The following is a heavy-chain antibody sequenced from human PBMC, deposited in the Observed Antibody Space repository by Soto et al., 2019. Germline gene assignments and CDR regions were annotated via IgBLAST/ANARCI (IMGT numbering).Heavy chain of an antibody. J-gene: IGHJ5*02. Sequence: ESGGGLVQPGGSLRLSCAASGFTFSSYSMNWVRQAPGKGLEWVSYISSSSSTIYYADSVKGRFTISRDNAKNSLYLQMNSLRAEDTAVYYCAREAVDCSGGSCYSGSWFDPWGQGTLVTVSS. V-gene: IGHV3-48*01. CDR1: GFTFSSYS. CDR2: ISSSSSTI. D-gene: IGHD2-15*01. CDR3: AREAVDCSGGSCYSGSWFDP.